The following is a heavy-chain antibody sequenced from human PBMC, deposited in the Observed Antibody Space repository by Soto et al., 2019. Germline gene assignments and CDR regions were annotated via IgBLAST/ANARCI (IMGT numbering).Heavy chain of an antibody. D-gene: IGHD4-4*01. Sequence: PGESLKSSCKGSGYSFTSYWIGWVRQMPGKGLEWMGIIYPGDSDTRYSPSFQGQVTISADKSISTAYLQWNSLKASDTAMYYCTRQVPYSLGPQPDCWGQGTLATVSS. CDR1: GYSFTSYW. J-gene: IGHJ4*02. V-gene: IGHV5-51*01. CDR3: TRQVPYSLGPQPDC. CDR2: IYPGDSDT.